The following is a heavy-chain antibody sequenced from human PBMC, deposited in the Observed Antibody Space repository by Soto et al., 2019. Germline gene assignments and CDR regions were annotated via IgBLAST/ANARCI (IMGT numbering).Heavy chain of an antibody. D-gene: IGHD3-3*01. CDR2: IHYSGST. V-gene: IGHV4-39*01. CDR1: GTDH. CDR3: ARRHARDFYDKNIAVT. J-gene: IGHJ1*01. Sequence: GTDHRVMISQSPGKGLEWIGNIHYSGSTNYNQSLKDRLSIYVDTSKNQFSLKLSSVTDADTAMYYCARRHARDFYDKNIAVTWGQGTQVTVSS.